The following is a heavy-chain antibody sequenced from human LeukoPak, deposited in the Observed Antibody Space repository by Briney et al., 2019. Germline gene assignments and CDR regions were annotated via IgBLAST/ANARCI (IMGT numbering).Heavy chain of an antibody. D-gene: IGHD6-13*01. Sequence: SETLSLTCTVSGGSISSYYWSWIRQPPGKGLEGIGYIYYSGSTNYNPSLKSRVTISVDTSKNQFSLKLSSVTAADTAVYYCASAYSSSWYNEHEYFQHWGQGTLVTVSS. J-gene: IGHJ1*01. V-gene: IGHV4-59*08. CDR3: ASAYSSSWYNEHEYFQH. CDR2: IYYSGST. CDR1: GGSISSYY.